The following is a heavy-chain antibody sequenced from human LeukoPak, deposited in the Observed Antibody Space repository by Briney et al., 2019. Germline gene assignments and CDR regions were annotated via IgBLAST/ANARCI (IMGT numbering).Heavy chain of an antibody. V-gene: IGHV3-30*18. J-gene: IGHJ4*02. Sequence: GGSLRLSCAASGFTFSSYGMHWVRQAPGKGLEWVAVISYDGSNKYYADSVKGRFTISRDNSKNTLYLQMNSLRAEDTAVYYCAKGTLIGNVMITFGGVIFWGQGTLVTVSS. CDR1: GFTFSSYG. D-gene: IGHD3-16*01. CDR3: AKGTLIGNVMITFGGVIF. CDR2: ISYDGSNK.